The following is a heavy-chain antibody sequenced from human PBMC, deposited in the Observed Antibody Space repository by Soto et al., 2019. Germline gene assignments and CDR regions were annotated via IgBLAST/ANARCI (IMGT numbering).Heavy chain of an antibody. CDR1: GFTFSSYD. CDR2: IGVYANT. CDR3: AKESTVGSPGDYFDS. J-gene: IGHJ4*02. V-gene: IGHV3-23*01. Sequence: GGSLRLSCAASGFTFSSYDMNWVRQAPWKGLEWVSAIGVYANTYYADSVKGRFTISRDDSRNTVHLQLNSLRVDDTAVYYCAKESTVGSPGDYFDSWGQGTLVTVSS. D-gene: IGHD1-26*01.